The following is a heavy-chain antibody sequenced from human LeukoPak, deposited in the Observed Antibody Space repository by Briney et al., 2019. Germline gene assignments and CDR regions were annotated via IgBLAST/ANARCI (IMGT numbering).Heavy chain of an antibody. V-gene: IGHV3-15*01. D-gene: IGHD2-2*01. CDR3: TTDDSFYCSSTSCRWGYFDY. J-gene: IGHJ4*02. Sequence: GGSLRLSCAASGFTFSNAWMSWVRQAPGKGLEWVGRIKSKTDGGTTDYAAPVKGRFTISRDDSKNTQYLQMNSLKTEDTAVYYCTTDDSFYCSSTSCRWGYFDYWGQGTLVTVSS. CDR2: IKSKTDGGTT. CDR1: GFTFSNAW.